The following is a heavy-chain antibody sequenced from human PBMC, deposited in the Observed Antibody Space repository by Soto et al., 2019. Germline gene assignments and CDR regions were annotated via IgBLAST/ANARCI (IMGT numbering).Heavy chain of an antibody. Sequence: DVQLVESGGGLVRPGGSLRLSCAASGFTFSTYSMNWVRQAPGKGLQWVSYISSGSNTIYYADSVKGRFTISRDNAKNSLYLQLNSLRDEDTAVYYCAMGLKLPYPPRPYAMDVWGPGTTVTVS. D-gene: IGHD5-12*01. CDR3: AMGLKLPYPPRPYAMDV. CDR1: GFTFSTYS. V-gene: IGHV3-48*02. CDR2: ISSGSNTI. J-gene: IGHJ6*02.